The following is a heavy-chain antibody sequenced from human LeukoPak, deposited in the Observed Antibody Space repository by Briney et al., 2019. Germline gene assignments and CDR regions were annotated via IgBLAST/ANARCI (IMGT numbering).Heavy chain of an antibody. CDR1: GFTFSSYA. CDR3: AKSYNWNYVNWFDP. J-gene: IGHJ5*02. D-gene: IGHD1-7*01. CDR2: ISYDGSNK. V-gene: IGHV3-30-3*02. Sequence: GGSLRLSCAASGFTFSSYAMHWVRQAPGKGLEWVAVISYDGSNKYYADSVKGRFTISRDNSKNTLYLQMNSLRAEDTAVYYCAKSYNWNYVNWFDPWGQGTLVTVSS.